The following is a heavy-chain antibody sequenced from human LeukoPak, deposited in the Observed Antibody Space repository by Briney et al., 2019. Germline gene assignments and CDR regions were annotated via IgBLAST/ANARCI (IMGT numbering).Heavy chain of an antibody. CDR1: GYSFTSYW. J-gene: IGHJ4*02. D-gene: IGHD2-2*01. CDR3: ARLTGYCSSTSCSSLDY. CDR2: IYPGDSDT. Sequence: GESLKISCKGSGYSFTSYWIGWVRQMPGKGLEWMGIIYPGDSDTRYSPSFQGQVTISADKSISTAYLQWSSLKASDTAMYYCARLTGYCSSTSCSSLDYWGQGTLVTVSS. V-gene: IGHV5-51*01.